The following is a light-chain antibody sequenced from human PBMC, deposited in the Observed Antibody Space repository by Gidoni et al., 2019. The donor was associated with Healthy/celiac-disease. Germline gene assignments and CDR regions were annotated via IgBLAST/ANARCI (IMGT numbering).Light chain of an antibody. Sequence: DIQMTQSPSSVSASIGDRVTITCRASQDISNWLAWYQQKPRKAPKLLIYAASSLQSGVPSRFSGSGSGTDFTLTISSLQPEDFATYYCQQANSFPVTFGPGTKVDIK. CDR3: QQANSFPVT. CDR1: QDISNW. CDR2: AAS. J-gene: IGKJ3*01. V-gene: IGKV1D-12*01.